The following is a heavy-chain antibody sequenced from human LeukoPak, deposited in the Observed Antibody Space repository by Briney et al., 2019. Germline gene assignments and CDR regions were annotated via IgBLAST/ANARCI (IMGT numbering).Heavy chain of an antibody. D-gene: IGHD3-10*01. J-gene: IGHJ4*02. Sequence: SETLSLTCTVSGYSISSGYYWGWIRQPPRKGLEWIGSIYHSGSTYYNPSLKSRVTISVDTSKNQFSLKLSSVTAADTAVYYCARDIGDYWGQGTLVTVSS. V-gene: IGHV4-38-2*02. CDR3: ARDIGDY. CDR2: IYHSGST. CDR1: GYSISSGYY.